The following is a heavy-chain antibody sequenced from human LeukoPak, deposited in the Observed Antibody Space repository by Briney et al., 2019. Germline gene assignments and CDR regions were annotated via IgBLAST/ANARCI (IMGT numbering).Heavy chain of an antibody. CDR3: ARSNVDTAMHYYYGMDV. J-gene: IGHJ6*02. CDR1: GGSISSGGYY. CDR2: IYYSGST. Sequence: SETLSLTCTVSGGSISSGGYYWSWIRQHPGKGLEWIGYIYYSGSTYHNPSLKSRVTISVDTSKNQFSLKLSSVTAADTAVYYCARSNVDTAMHYYYGMDVWGQGTTVTVSS. D-gene: IGHD5-18*01. V-gene: IGHV4-31*03.